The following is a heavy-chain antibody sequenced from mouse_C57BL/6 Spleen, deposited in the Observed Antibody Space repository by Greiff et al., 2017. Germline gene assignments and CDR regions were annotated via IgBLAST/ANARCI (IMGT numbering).Heavy chain of an antibody. CDR1: GYTLTSYW. Sequence: QVQLQQSGTELVKPGASVKLSCKASGYTLTSYWVHWVKQRPGQGLEWIGNINPSNGGTNYNEKFKSKATLTVDKSSSTAYIQLSSLTSEDAAVYYCASSYYYCISYDYWGQGTTLTVSS. D-gene: IGHD1-1*01. J-gene: IGHJ2*01. V-gene: IGHV1-53*01. CDR2: INPSNGGT. CDR3: ASSYYYCISYDY.